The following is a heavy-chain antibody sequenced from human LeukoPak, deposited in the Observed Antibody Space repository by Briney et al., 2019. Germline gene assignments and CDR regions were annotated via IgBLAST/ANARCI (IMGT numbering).Heavy chain of an antibody. CDR3: ARHAGRYCSGGSCYGHYYYCYYMDV. Sequence: PSETLSLTCTVSGGSISSSSYYWGWIRQPPGKGLEWIGSIHYSGSTYYNPSLKSRVTISVDTSKNQFSLKLSSVTAADTAVYYCARHAGRYCSGGSCYGHYYYCYYMDVWGKGTTVTVSS. CDR2: IHYSGST. J-gene: IGHJ6*03. V-gene: IGHV4-39*01. D-gene: IGHD2-15*01. CDR1: GGSISSSSYY.